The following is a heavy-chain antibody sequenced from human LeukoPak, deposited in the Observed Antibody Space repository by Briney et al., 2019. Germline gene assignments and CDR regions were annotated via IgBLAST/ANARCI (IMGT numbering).Heavy chain of an antibody. D-gene: IGHD3-22*01. CDR1: GFTFSSYP. V-gene: IGHV3-23*01. J-gene: IGHJ6*02. CDR2: ICVSGGGK. Sequence: GGSLRLSCAASGFTFSSYPMSWVRQAPGKGLEWVSAICVSGGGKYLADSVKGRFTISRDNSKNTQYLQMNSLRAEDTAVYYCAKTEASSGYYHQWNYYGMDVWGQGTTVTVSS. CDR3: AKTEASSGYYHQWNYYGMDV.